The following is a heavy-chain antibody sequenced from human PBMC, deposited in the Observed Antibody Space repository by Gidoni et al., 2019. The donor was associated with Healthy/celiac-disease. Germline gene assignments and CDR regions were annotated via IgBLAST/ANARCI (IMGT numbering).Heavy chain of an antibody. D-gene: IGHD3-22*01. CDR3: ARGPSSNYYDSSGYYD. CDR1: GSTFTGYY. V-gene: IGHV1-2*04. CDR2: INPNSGGT. Sequence: QVQLVQSGAEVTKPGASVKVSCKASGSTFTGYYRHWGRQAPGQGLEWMGWINPNSGGTNYAQKFQGWVTMTRETSISTAYMELSRLRSDDTAVYYCARGPSSNYYDSSGYYDWGQGTLVTVSS. J-gene: IGHJ4*02.